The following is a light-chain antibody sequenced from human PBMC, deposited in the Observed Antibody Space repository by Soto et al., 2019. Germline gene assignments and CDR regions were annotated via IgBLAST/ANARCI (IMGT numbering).Light chain of an antibody. J-gene: IGKJ2*01. CDR3: QQYNKWPLYT. V-gene: IGKV3-15*01. Sequence: EIVMTQSPATLSVSPGERASLSCRASQSINSNLAWYQQRPGQAPSLLIYDASTRATGIPARFSGSGSGTQFTRTISGLQSEDFAVSYCQQYNKWPLYTFGQGIKLEIK. CDR2: DAS. CDR1: QSINSN.